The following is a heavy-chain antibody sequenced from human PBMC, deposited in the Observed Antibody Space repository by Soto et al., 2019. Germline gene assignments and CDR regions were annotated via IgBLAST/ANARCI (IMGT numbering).Heavy chain of an antibody. J-gene: IGHJ6*02. CDR1: GFTFSSYG. D-gene: IGHD6-6*01. Sequence: GGSLRLSCAASGFTFSSYGMHWVCQAPGKGLEWVAVIWYDGSNKYYADSVKGRFTISRDNSKNTLYLQMNSLRAEDTAVYYCARDNGPYSSSPWDDYYYYGMNVWGQGTTVTVSS. V-gene: IGHV3-33*01. CDR2: IWYDGSNK. CDR3: ARDNGPYSSSPWDDYYYYGMNV.